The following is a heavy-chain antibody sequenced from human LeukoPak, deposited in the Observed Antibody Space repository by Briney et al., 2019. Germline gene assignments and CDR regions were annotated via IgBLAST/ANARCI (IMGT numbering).Heavy chain of an antibody. D-gene: IGHD6-19*01. CDR2: ISSSSSII. Sequence: GGSLRLSCAASGFTFSTYNMNWVRQAPGKGLEWVSYISSSSSIIYYADSVKGRFTISRDNAKNSLYLQMNSLRDEDTAVYYCARWFSTGRGFFDYWGQGILVTVSS. J-gene: IGHJ4*02. CDR3: ARWFSTGRGFFDY. CDR1: GFTFSTYN. V-gene: IGHV3-48*02.